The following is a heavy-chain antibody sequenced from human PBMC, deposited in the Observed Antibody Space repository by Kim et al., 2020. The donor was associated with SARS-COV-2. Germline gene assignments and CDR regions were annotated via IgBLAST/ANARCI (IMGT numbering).Heavy chain of an antibody. CDR1: GFTFSSYG. V-gene: IGHV3-30*18. Sequence: GGSLRLSCAASGFTFSSYGMHWVRQAPGKGLEWVAVISYDGSNKYYADSVKGRFTISRDNSKNTLYLQMNSLRAEDTAGYYCAKLDSGSYWTGDYWGQGT. J-gene: IGHJ4*02. CDR2: ISYDGSNK. D-gene: IGHD1-26*01. CDR3: AKLDSGSYWTGDY.